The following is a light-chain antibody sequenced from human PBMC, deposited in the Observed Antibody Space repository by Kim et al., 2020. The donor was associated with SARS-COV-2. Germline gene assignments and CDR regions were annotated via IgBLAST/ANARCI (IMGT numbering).Light chain of an antibody. V-gene: IGLV3-19*01. CDR2: DTN. Sequence: VALRTIVRITCRGHILNYFYGSWYQQKPGQAPVLIIYDTNKRPSGVADRFSGSRSGNTASLTIAGAQAEDEADYYCNTRGSSSNHVFGGGTQLTVL. CDR1: ILNYFY. J-gene: IGLJ3*02. CDR3: NTRGSSSNHV.